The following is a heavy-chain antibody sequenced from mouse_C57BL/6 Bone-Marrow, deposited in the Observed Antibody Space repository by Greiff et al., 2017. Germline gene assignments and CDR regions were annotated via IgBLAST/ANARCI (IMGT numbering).Heavy chain of an antibody. CDR1: GYTFTSHW. J-gene: IGHJ3*01. Sequence: VKLQQPGAELVKPGASVKMSCKASGYTFTSHWITWVKQRPGQGLEWIGDIYPGSGSTNYNEKFKSKATLTVDTSSSTAYMQLSSLTSEDSAVYYCARLGTLYYGYAWFAYWGQGTLVTVSA. CDR2: IYPGSGST. CDR3: ARLGTLYYGYAWFAY. D-gene: IGHD2-2*01. V-gene: IGHV1-55*01.